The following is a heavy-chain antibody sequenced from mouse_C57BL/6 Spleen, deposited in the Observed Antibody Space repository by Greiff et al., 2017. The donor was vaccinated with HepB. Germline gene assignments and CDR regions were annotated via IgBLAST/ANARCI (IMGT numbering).Heavy chain of an antibody. D-gene: IGHD1-1*01. Sequence: QVQLQQPGAELVRPGSSVKLSCKASGYTFTSYWMHWVKQRPIQGLEWIGNIDPSDSETHYNQKFKDKATLTVDKSSSTAYMQLSSLTSEDSAVYYCAREAYGSRWDFDYWGQGTTLTVSS. CDR3: AREAYGSRWDFDY. V-gene: IGHV1-52*01. J-gene: IGHJ2*01. CDR2: IDPSDSET. CDR1: GYTFTSYW.